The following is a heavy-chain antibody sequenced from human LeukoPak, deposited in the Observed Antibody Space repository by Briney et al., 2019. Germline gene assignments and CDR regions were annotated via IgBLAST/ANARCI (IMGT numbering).Heavy chain of an antibody. CDR3: ARAYYYDSSGYYYGESFDY. CDR2: ISAYNGNT. D-gene: IGHD3-22*01. J-gene: IGHJ4*02. Sequence: GASVKVSCKASGHTFTSYGISWVRQAPGQGLEWMGWISAYNGNTNYAQKLQGRVTMTTDTSTSTAYMELRSLRSDDTAVYYCARAYYYDSSGYYYGESFDYWGQGTLVTVSS. CDR1: GHTFTSYG. V-gene: IGHV1-18*01.